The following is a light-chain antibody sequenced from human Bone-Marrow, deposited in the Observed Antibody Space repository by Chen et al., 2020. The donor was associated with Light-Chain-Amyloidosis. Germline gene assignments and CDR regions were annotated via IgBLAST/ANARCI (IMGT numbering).Light chain of an antibody. CDR2: EDD. Sequence: NFMLTQPHSVPESPGKTVLISCTRSSGSIASNYVKWYQQRPGSSPTTVIYEDDQRPSGVPDRFSGSIDRSSNSASLTISRLKTDDEADYYCQSYQGSSQGVFGGGTKLTVL. CDR3: QSYQGSSQGV. J-gene: IGLJ3*02. CDR1: SGSIASNY. V-gene: IGLV6-57*01.